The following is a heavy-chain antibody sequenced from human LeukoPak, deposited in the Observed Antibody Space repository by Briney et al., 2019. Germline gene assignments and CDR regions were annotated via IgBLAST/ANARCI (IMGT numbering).Heavy chain of an antibody. CDR2: IYYSGNT. Sequence: PSETLSLTCTVSGGSISSYYWSWIRQPPGKGLEWIGYIYYSGNTNYNPSLKSRVTISVDTSKNQFSLKLSSVTAADTAVYYCARVGRGYYDSSGYYPYYFDYWGQGTLVTVSS. CDR1: GGSISSYY. V-gene: IGHV4-59*08. J-gene: IGHJ4*02. CDR3: ARVGRGYYDSSGYYPYYFDY. D-gene: IGHD3-22*01.